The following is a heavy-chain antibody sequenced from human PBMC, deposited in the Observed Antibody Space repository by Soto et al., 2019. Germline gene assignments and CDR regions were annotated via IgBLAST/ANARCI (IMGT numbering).Heavy chain of an antibody. Sequence: PGGSLRLSCAASGFTFSSYGMHWVRQAPGKGLEWVAVISYDGSNKYYADSVKGRFTISRDNSKNTLYLQMNSLRVEDTAVYYCAKVTWFGESPDYWGQGTQVTVSS. CDR2: ISYDGSNK. CDR3: AKVTWFGESPDY. V-gene: IGHV3-30*18. CDR1: GFTFSSYG. J-gene: IGHJ4*02. D-gene: IGHD3-10*01.